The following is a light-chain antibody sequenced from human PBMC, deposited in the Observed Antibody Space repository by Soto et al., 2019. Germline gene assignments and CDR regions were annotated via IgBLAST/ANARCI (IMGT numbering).Light chain of an antibody. Sequence: EVVLTQSPGTLSLSPGERATLSCRASQSVSSTYLAWYQQKPGQTPRLLIYGASNRVIGIPDRFNGSGSGTDFTLTISRLEPEDFAVYYCQQYGSSPRTFGQGTKVEIK. CDR2: GAS. V-gene: IGKV3-20*01. CDR3: QQYGSSPRT. CDR1: QSVSSTY. J-gene: IGKJ1*01.